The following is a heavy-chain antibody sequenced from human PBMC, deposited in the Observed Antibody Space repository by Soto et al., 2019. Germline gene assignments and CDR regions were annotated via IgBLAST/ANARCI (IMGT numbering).Heavy chain of an antibody. Sequence: QAQLVQSGAEVKKPGASVKVSCKASGYTFTSYGISWVRQAPGQGLEWMGWISAYNGNTNYAQKLQGRVTMTTDTSTSTAYMELRSLRSDDTAVYYCAREEGYCSGGSCYLRWFDPWGQGTLVTVSS. J-gene: IGHJ5*02. CDR1: GYTFTSYG. CDR3: AREEGYCSGGSCYLRWFDP. V-gene: IGHV1-18*04. CDR2: ISAYNGNT. D-gene: IGHD2-15*01.